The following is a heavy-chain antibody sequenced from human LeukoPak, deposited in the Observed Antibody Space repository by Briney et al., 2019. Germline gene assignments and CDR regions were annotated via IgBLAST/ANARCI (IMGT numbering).Heavy chain of an antibody. J-gene: IGHJ5*02. CDR3: AREVRSAWASFDP. CDR1: GGSISSSSYY. Sequence: SETLSLTCIVSGGSISSSSYYWGWIRQPPGKGLEWIGSIYYSGSTYYNPSLKSRVTISVDTSKNQFSLKLRSVTAADTAVYYCAREVRSAWASFDPWGQGTLVTVSS. V-gene: IGHV4-39*07. CDR2: IYYSGST. D-gene: IGHD1-26*01.